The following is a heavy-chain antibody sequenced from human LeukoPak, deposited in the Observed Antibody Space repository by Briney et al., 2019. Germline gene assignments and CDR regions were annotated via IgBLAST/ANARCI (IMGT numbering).Heavy chain of an antibody. V-gene: IGHV3-48*03. CDR3: AELGITMIGGV. Sequence: GSLRLSCAASGFTFSSYEMNWVRQAPGKGLEWVSYISSSGSTIYYADSVKGRFTISRDNAKNSLYPQMNSLRAEDPAVYYCAELGITMIGGVWGKGTTVTISS. J-gene: IGHJ6*04. CDR1: GFTFSSYE. CDR2: ISSSGSTI. D-gene: IGHD3-10*02.